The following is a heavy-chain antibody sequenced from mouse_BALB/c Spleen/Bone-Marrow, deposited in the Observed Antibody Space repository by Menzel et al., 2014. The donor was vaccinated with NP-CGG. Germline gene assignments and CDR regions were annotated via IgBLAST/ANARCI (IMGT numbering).Heavy chain of an antibody. V-gene: IGHV14-3*02. CDR3: AMITTGAWFAY. Sequence: VQLKQSGAELVKPGASVQLSCTASGFNIKDTYMHWVKQRPEQDLEWIGRIDPANGNTKYDPKFQGKATITADTSSNTAYLQLSSLTSEDTAVYYCAMITTGAWFAYWGQGPLVTVSA. J-gene: IGHJ3*01. CDR1: GFNIKDTY. CDR2: IDPANGNT. D-gene: IGHD2-4*01.